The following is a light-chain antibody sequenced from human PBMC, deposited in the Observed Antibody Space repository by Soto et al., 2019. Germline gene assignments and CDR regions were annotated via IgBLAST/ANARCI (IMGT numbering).Light chain of an antibody. J-gene: IGKJ1*01. CDR2: GAS. Sequence: VWTKCQGPLSFPPVGRASPSGMASQSVSSSYLAWYQQKPGQAPRLLIYGASSRATGIPDRFSGSGSGTDFPLTSSRLEPEDFAEYYCQQYGSSPTFGQGTKVDIK. CDR3: QQYGSSPT. V-gene: IGKV3-20*01. CDR1: QSVSSSY.